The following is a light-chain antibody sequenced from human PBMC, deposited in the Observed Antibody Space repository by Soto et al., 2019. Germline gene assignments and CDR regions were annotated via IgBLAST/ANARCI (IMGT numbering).Light chain of an antibody. Sequence: QAVVTQPSSVSGSTGQSITISCTGTSSDVGSYDLVSWYQQHPGKAPKLMIYKGSKRLSGVSARFSGSKSGNAACRTISGLHAEDDADYYCFSYAGSSTFVFGGGTQLTVL. V-gene: IGLV2-23*03. CDR2: KGS. CDR1: SSDVGSYDL. CDR3: FSYAGSSTFV. J-gene: IGLJ7*01.